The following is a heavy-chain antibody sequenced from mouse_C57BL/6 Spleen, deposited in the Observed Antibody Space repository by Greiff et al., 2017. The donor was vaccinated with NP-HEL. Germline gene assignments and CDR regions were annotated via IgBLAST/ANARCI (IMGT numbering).Heavy chain of an antibody. CDR1: GYSITSGYY. Sequence: VKLQESGPGLVKPSQSLSLTCSVTGYSITSGYYWNWIRQFPGNKLEWMGYISYDGSNNYNPSLKNRNSITRDTSKNQFFLKLNSVTTEDTATYYCARRGGDFDDWGQGTTLTVSS. CDR2: ISYDGSN. J-gene: IGHJ2*01. V-gene: IGHV3-6*01. CDR3: ARRGGDFDD.